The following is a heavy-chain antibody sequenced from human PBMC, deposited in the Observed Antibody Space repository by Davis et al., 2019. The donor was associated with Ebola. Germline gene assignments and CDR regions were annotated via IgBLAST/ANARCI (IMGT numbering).Heavy chain of an antibody. V-gene: IGHV4-4*08. Sequence: SETLSLTCTVSGGSISSYYWSWIRQPPGKGLEWIGYIYYSGSTNYNPSLKSRVTISVDTSKNQFSLKLSSVTAADTAVYYCARDLVVPAAIARGYYYYGMDVWGQGTTVTVSS. D-gene: IGHD2-2*02. J-gene: IGHJ6*02. CDR3: ARDLVVPAAIARGYYYYGMDV. CDR1: GGSISSYY. CDR2: IYYSGST.